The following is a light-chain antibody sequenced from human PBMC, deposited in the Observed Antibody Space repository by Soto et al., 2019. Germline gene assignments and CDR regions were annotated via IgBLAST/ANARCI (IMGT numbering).Light chain of an antibody. CDR1: QSLLDSNGYNC. CDR2: LGS. CDR3: MQSLQTPLT. V-gene: IGKV2-28*01. J-gene: IGKJ1*01. Sequence: DIVMTQSPLSLPVTPGEPASISCRSSQSLLDSNGYNCLEWYLQKPGQSPQLLIYLGSNRASGVPDRFSGSGSGTDFTLKISRVEADDVGVYYCMQSLQTPLTFGQGTKVEIK.